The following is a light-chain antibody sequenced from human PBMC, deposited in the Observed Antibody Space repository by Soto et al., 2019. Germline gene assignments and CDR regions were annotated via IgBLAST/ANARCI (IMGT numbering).Light chain of an antibody. CDR3: SSYTSSSTLV. V-gene: IGLV2-14*01. J-gene: IGLJ2*01. CDR1: SSDVGGYNY. Sequence: QSALTQPASVSGSPGQSITIPCTGTSSDVGGYNYVSWYQQHPGKAPKLMIYEVTNRPSGVSYRFSGSKSGNTASLTISGLQAEDEADYYCSSYTSSSTLVFGGGTKLTVL. CDR2: EVT.